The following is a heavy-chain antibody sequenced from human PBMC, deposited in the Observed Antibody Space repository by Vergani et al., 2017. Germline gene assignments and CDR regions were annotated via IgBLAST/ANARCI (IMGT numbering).Heavy chain of an antibody. CDR1: GGSFSGYY. V-gene: IGHV4-34*01. CDR3: ARDIRRRYCSSTSCFSP. D-gene: IGHD2-2*01. CDR2: INHSGST. Sequence: QVQLQQWGAGLFKPSETLSLTCAVYGGSFSGYYCSWIRKPQGKGLEWIGEINHSGSTNNNPSLKSRVTISVDTSKNQFSLKLCSVTAADTAVYCCARDIRRRYCSSTSCFSPWGQGTLVTVSS. J-gene: IGHJ5*02.